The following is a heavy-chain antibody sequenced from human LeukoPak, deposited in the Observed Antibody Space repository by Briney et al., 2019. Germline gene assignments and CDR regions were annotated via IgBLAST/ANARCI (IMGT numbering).Heavy chain of an antibody. V-gene: IGHV4-39*01. J-gene: IGHJ6*03. Sequence: KPSETLSLTCTVSGGSISSSSYYWGWIRQPPGKGLEWIGSIYYSGSTYYNPSLKSRVTISVDTSKNQFSLKLSSVTAADTAVYYCARLNSGWYDYYYMDVWGKGTTVTVSS. CDR1: GGSISSSSYY. D-gene: IGHD6-19*01. CDR3: ARLNSGWYDYYYMDV. CDR2: IYYSGST.